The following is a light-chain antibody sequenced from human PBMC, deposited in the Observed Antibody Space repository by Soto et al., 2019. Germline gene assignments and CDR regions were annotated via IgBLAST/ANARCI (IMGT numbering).Light chain of an antibody. CDR2: RNS. CDR1: GSNIGANY. J-gene: IGLJ2*01. V-gene: IGLV1-47*01. Sequence: QSVLTQSPSASGTPGQRVTISCSGSGSNIGANYVYWYQQLPGTAPKLLMYRNSQRPSGVPDRFSGSKSATSASLAISGLRSEDEADYCCAAWDDSLSAVVFGGGTKLTVL. CDR3: AAWDDSLSAVV.